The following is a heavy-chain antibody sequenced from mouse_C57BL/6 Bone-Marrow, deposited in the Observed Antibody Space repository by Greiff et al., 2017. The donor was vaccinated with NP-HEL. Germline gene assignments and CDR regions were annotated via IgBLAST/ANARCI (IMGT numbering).Heavy chain of an antibody. D-gene: IGHD1-1*01. CDR2: IDPNSGGT. Sequence: VQLQQPGAELAKPGASVKLSCKASGYTFTSYWMHWVKQRPGRGLEWIGRIDPNSGGTKYNEKFKSKATLTVDKPSSTAYMQLSSLTSEDSAVYYCALITTVVARYFDYWGQGTTLTVSS. V-gene: IGHV1-72*01. CDR3: ALITTVVARYFDY. CDR1: GYTFTSYW. J-gene: IGHJ2*01.